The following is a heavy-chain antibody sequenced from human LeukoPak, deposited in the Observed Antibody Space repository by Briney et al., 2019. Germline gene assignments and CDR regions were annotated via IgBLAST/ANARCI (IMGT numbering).Heavy chain of an antibody. J-gene: IGHJ2*01. V-gene: IGHV4-59*01. CDR1: AGSLSSYY. CDR2: IYYSGTT. CDR3: ARGNNFDISGYYFYWYFDL. Sequence: SETLSLTCSVSAGSLSSYYWSWVRQPPGKGLEWMGYIYYSGTTNYNLSLKSRVTFSVDTSKSQFSLKLSSVTAADTAVYYCARGNNFDISGYYFYWYFDLWGRGTLVTVSS. D-gene: IGHD3-22*01.